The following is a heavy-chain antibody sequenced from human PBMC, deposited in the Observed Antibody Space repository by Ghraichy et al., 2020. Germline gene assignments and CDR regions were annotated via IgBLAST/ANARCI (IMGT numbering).Heavy chain of an antibody. CDR3: ARDPAIDSSGSLDY. J-gene: IGHJ4*02. CDR2: IWYDGSNK. V-gene: IGHV3-33*01. Sequence: GESLNISCAASGFTFSSYGMHWVRQAPGKGLEWVAVIWYDGSNKYYADSVKGRSTISRDNSKNTLYLQMNSLRAEDTAVYYCARDPAIDSSGSLDYWGQGTLVTVSS. CDR1: GFTFSSYG. D-gene: IGHD3-22*01.